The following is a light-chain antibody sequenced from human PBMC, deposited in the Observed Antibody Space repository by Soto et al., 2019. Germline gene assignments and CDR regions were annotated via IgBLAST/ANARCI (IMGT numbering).Light chain of an antibody. Sequence: DIQMTQSPSTLSASVGDRVTITCRASQSISTWLAWYQQKPGKAPKLLIYKASSLRNGVPSRFSGSGSGTEFTLTIYSLQPDDFASYYCQQYNGYPHTFGQGTLLEIK. CDR1: QSISTW. J-gene: IGKJ2*01. V-gene: IGKV1-5*03. CDR2: KAS. CDR3: QQYNGYPHT.